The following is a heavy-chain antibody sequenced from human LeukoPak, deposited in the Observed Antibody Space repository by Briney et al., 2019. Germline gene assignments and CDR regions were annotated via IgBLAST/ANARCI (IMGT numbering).Heavy chain of an antibody. V-gene: IGHV3-30*04. Sequence: GGSLRLSCAASGFTFSSYAIHWVRQAPGKGLEWVAVISYDGSNKYYADSVKGRFTISRDNSKNTLYLQMISLRAEDTAVYYCARTRTDFVGYYFDYWGQGTLVTVSS. D-gene: IGHD3/OR15-3a*01. CDR1: GFTFSSYA. CDR2: ISYDGSNK. CDR3: ARTRTDFVGYYFDY. J-gene: IGHJ4*02.